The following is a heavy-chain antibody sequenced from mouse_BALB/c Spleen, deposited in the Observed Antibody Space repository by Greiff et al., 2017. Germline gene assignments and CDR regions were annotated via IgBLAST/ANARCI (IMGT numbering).Heavy chain of an antibody. V-gene: IGHV1-5*01. J-gene: IGHJ3*01. D-gene: IGHD3-1*01. CDR3: TRSGYSYDRFAY. CDR2: IYPGNSDT. CDR1: GYSFTSYW. Sequence: VHVKQSGTVLARPGASVKMSCKASGYSFTSYWMHWVKQRPGQGLEWIGAIYPGNSDTSYNQKFKGKAKLTAVTSASTAYMELSSLTNEDSAVYYCTRSGYSYDRFAYWGQGTLVTVSA.